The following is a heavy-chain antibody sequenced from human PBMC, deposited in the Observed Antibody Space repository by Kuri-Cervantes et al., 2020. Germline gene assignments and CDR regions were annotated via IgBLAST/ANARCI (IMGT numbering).Heavy chain of an antibody. Sequence: GGSLRLSCAASGFTFDDYAMHWVRQAPGKGLEWVSGISWNSGSIGYADSVKGRFTISRDNAKNSLYLQMNSLRAEDTALYYCAKDKQGYFDYWGQGTLVTVSS. CDR3: AKDKQGYFDY. V-gene: IGHV3-9*01. CDR1: GFTFDDYA. J-gene: IGHJ4*02. CDR2: ISWNSGSI.